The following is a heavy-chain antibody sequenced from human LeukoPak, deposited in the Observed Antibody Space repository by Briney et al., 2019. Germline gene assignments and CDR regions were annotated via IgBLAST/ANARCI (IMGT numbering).Heavy chain of an antibody. D-gene: IGHD2-15*01. V-gene: IGHV5-51*01. CDR3: ARPLDCSGGSCYPRNAFDI. CDR1: GYSFTSYW. J-gene: IGHJ3*02. CDR2: IYPGDSDT. Sequence: GESLKISCKGSGYSFTSYWIGWVRQMPGKGLEWMGIIYPGDSDTRYSPSFQGQVTISADKSISTAYLQWSSLKASDTAMCYCARPLDCSGGSCYPRNAFDIWGQGTMVTVSS.